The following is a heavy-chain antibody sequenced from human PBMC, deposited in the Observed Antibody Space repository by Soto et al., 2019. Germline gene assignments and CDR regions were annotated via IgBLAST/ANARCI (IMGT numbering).Heavy chain of an antibody. CDR2: INPSGGST. CDR3: AREYYYDSSGYYFDY. D-gene: IGHD3-22*01. CDR1: VYTFTSYY. J-gene: IGHJ4*02. Sequence: ASVKVSCKASVYTFTSYYMHWVRQASGQGLEWMGIINPSGGSTSYAQKFQGRVTMTRDTSTSTVYMELSSLRSEDTAVYYCAREYYYDSSGYYFDYWGQGTLVTVSS. V-gene: IGHV1-46*03.